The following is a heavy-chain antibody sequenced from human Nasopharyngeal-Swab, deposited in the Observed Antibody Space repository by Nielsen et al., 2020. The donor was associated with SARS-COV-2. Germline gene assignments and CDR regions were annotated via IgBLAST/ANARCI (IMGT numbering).Heavy chain of an antibody. CDR3: ATDTQWLALFDY. CDR1: GFTFSSYE. CDR2: ISGSGGST. V-gene: IGHV3-23*01. J-gene: IGHJ4*02. D-gene: IGHD6-19*01. Sequence: GGSLRLSCAASGFTFSSYEMNWVRQAPGKGLEWVSAISGSGGSTYYADSVKGRFTISRDNSKNTLYLQMNSLRAEDTAVYYCATDTQWLALFDYWGQGTLVTVSS.